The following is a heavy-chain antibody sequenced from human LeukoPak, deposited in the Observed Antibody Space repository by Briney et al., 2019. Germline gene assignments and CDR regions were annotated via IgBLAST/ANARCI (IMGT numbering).Heavy chain of an antibody. D-gene: IGHD3-3*01. J-gene: IGHJ4*02. CDR3: ARGNPGWSGYWDFDY. CDR2: IYYSGST. Sequence: SETLSLTCTVSGGSISSYYWSWIRQPPGKGLEWSGYIYYSGSTNYNPSLKSRVTISVDTSKNQFSLKLSSVTAADTAVYYCARGNPGWSGYWDFDYWGQGTLVTVSS. CDR1: GGSISSYY. V-gene: IGHV4-59*01.